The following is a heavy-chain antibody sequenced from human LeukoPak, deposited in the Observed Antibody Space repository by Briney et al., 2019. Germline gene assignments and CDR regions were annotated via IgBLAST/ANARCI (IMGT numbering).Heavy chain of an antibody. J-gene: IGHJ6*03. CDR2: VDHTGST. D-gene: IGHD4-11*01. Sequence: SETLSLTCTVSDDSITLYYWTWIRQPPGKGLEWIGYVDHTGSTKFNPSLNGRVSISRDTSNNFFSLRLRSVTAADTAVYFCARGRVSSSTWYSTYYYFFYMDFWGKGTTVTVSS. V-gene: IGHV4-59*01. CDR1: DDSITLYY. CDR3: ARGRVSSSTWYSTYYYFFYMDF.